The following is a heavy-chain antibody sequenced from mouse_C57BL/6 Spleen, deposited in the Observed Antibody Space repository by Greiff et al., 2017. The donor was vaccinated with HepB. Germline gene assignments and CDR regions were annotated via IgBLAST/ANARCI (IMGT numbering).Heavy chain of an antibody. CDR3: ARGSIYYAMDY. CDR1: GYTFTSYW. D-gene: IGHD1-1*01. Sequence: QVQLQQPGAELVNPGASVKMSCKASGYTFTSYWITWVKQRPGQGLEWIGDIYPGSGSTNYNEKFKSKATLTVDTSSSTAYMQLSSLTSEDSAVYYCARGSIYYAMDYWGQGTSVTVSS. J-gene: IGHJ4*01. CDR2: IYPGSGST. V-gene: IGHV1-55*01.